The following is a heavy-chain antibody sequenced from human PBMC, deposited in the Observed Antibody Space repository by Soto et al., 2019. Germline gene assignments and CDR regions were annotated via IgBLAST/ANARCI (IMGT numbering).Heavy chain of an antibody. Sequence: EVQLVESGGGLVKPGGSLRLSCAASGFSFSNAWMNWVRQAPGKGLEWVGRIKSKTDGGTTDYAAPMKGRFTISRDDSKNTLYRQPTSLNTEDTAMYYCATEGIDLAGTGFGYWGQGTLVTVSS. V-gene: IGHV3-15*07. CDR3: ATEGIDLAGTGFGY. J-gene: IGHJ4*02. D-gene: IGHD6-19*01. CDR2: IKSKTDGGTT. CDR1: GFSFSNAW.